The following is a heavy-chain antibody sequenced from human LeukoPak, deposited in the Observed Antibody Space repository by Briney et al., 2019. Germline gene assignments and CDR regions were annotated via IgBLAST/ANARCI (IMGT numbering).Heavy chain of an antibody. CDR1: GYTFTSYG. CDR3: ARGLQQLVGDYYYYYYMDV. CDR2: ISAYNGNT. J-gene: IGHJ6*03. D-gene: IGHD6-13*01. Sequence: ASVKVSCKASGYTFTSYGISWVRQAPGQGLEWMGWISAYNGNTNYAQKLQGRVTMTTDTSTSTAYMELRSLRSDDTAVYYCARGLQQLVGDYYYYYYMDVWGKGTTVTVSS. V-gene: IGHV1-18*01.